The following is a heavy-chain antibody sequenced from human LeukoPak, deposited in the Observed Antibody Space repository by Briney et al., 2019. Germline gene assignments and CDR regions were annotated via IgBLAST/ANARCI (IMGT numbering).Heavy chain of an antibody. CDR1: GFTFSDYY. Sequence: GGSLRLSCAASGFTFSDYYMSWIRQAPGKGLEWVSYISSSGSTIYYADSVKGRFTVSRDTSKNTLYLQMNSLRAEDTAVYYCASRHCSGGGCYFAGADPFDYWGQGTLVTVSS. CDR3: ASRHCSGGGCYFAGADPFDY. J-gene: IGHJ4*02. CDR2: ISSSGSTI. V-gene: IGHV3-11*01. D-gene: IGHD2-15*01.